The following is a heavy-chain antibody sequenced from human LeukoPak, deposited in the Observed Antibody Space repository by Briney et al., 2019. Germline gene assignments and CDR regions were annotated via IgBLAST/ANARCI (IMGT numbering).Heavy chain of an antibody. CDR2: INPIGGST. J-gene: IGHJ4*02. Sequence: ASVKVSCHASGYIFPNYYIHWVRQAPGQGLEWRGVINPIGGSTNYAQKFQGRVTMTRDMSTSTAYMELSSLRSEDTAVYYCARDRSTIFGVVTIDYWGQGTLVTVSS. D-gene: IGHD3-3*01. CDR3: ARDRSTIFGVVTIDY. CDR1: GYIFPNYY. V-gene: IGHV1-46*01.